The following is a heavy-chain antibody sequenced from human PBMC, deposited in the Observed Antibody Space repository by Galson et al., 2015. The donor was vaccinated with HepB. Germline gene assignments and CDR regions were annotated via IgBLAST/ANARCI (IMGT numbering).Heavy chain of an antibody. CDR3: ARGGQGELWSGSYSWFDP. D-gene: IGHD3-10*02. Sequence: ETLSLTCTVSGGSISSYYWSWIRQPPGKGLEWIGYIYYSGSTNYNPSLKSRVTISVDTSKNQFSLKLSSVTAADTAVYYCARGGQGELWSGSYSWFDPWGQGTLVTVSS. CDR1: GGSISSYY. J-gene: IGHJ5*02. CDR2: IYYSGST. V-gene: IGHV4-59*01.